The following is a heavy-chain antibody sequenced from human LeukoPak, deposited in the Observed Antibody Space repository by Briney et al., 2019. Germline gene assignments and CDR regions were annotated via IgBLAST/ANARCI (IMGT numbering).Heavy chain of an antibody. V-gene: IGHV3-30*04. J-gene: IGHJ3*02. CDR1: RFTFSDFA. D-gene: IGHD5-12*01. CDR2: ISYDGTNT. CDR3: ARGSAAHSDIVATIFGHAFDI. Sequence: PGGSLRLSCAASRFTFSDFALHWVRQAPGKGLEWVALISYDGTNTYYEDSVKGRFTISRDNSKNTLYLQMSSLGAEDTAVYYCARGSAAHSDIVATIFGHAFDIWGQGTVVTVSS.